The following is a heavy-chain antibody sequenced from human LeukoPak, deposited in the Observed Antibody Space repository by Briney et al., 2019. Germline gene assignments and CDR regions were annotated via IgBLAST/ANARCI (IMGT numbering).Heavy chain of an antibody. CDR3: AKGGDILTGYFAP. CDR2: ISWNSGSI. CDR1: GFTFDDYA. V-gene: IGHV3-9*01. D-gene: IGHD3-9*01. J-gene: IGHJ5*02. Sequence: GRSLRLSCAASGFTFDDYAMHWVRQAPGKGPEWVSGISWNSGSIGYADSVKGRFTISRDNAKNSLYLQMNSLRAEDTALYYCAKGGDILTGYFAPWGQGTLVTVSS.